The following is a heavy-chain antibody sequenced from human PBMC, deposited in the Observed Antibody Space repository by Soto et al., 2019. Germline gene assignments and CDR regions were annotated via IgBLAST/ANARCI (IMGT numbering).Heavy chain of an antibody. Sequence: EVQLGESGGGLVKPGGSLRLSCAASGFTFSSYSMNWVRQAPGKGLEWVSSISSSSSYIYYADSVKGRFTISRDNAKNSLYLQMNRLRAEDTAVYYCARGGHSGYDPTRDYYYYYMDVWGKGTTVTVSS. D-gene: IGHD5-12*01. J-gene: IGHJ6*03. CDR2: ISSSSSYI. V-gene: IGHV3-21*01. CDR3: ARGGHSGYDPTRDYYYYYMDV. CDR1: GFTFSSYS.